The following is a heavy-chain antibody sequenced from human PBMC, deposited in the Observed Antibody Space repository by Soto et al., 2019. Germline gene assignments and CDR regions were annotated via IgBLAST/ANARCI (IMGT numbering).Heavy chain of an antibody. J-gene: IGHJ3*02. CDR1: GFTFSSYG. Sequence: GGSLRLSCAASGFTFSSYGMHWVRQAPGKGLEWVAVIWYDGSNKYYADSVKGRFTISRDNSKNTLYLQMNSLRAEDTAVYYCARDRYYYGSGSPAIRFGFDIWGQGTMVTVSS. CDR3: ARDRYYYGSGSPAIRFGFDI. D-gene: IGHD3-10*01. V-gene: IGHV3-33*01. CDR2: IWYDGSNK.